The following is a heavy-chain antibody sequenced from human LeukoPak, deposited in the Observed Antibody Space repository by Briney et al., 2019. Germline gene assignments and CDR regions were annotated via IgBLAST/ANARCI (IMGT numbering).Heavy chain of an antibody. CDR1: GYTFTGYY. V-gene: IGHV1-2*06. CDR3: ARGPAAKYWFDP. CDR2: INPNSGGT. Sequence: VASVKVSCKASGYTFTGYYMHWVRQAPGQGLEWMGRINPNSGGTNYAQKFQGRVTMTRDTSISTAYMELSRLRSDDTAVYYCARGPAAKYWFDPWGQGTLVTVSS. D-gene: IGHD2-2*01. J-gene: IGHJ5*02.